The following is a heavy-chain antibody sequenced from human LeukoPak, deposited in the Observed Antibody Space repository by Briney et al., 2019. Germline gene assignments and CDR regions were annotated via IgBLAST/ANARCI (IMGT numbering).Heavy chain of an antibody. Sequence: PSQTLSLTCAVSGGSISSGGYSWSWIRQPPGKGLEWIGYIYHSGSTYYNPSLKSRVTISVDKSKNQFSLKLSSVTAADTAVYYCARIGSYGPPSVDYWGQGTLVTVSS. CDR2: IYHSGST. CDR1: GGSISSGGYS. V-gene: IGHV4-30-2*01. D-gene: IGHD5-18*01. CDR3: ARIGSYGPPSVDY. J-gene: IGHJ4*02.